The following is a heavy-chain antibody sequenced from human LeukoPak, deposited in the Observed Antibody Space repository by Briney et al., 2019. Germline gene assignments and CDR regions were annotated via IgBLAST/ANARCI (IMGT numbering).Heavy chain of an antibody. CDR2: INHNGNVN. D-gene: IGHD3-16*01. J-gene: IGHJ6*02. CDR1: GFTFSSYS. Sequence: GGSLRLSCAASGFTFSSYSMNWVRQAPGKGLEWVASINHNGNVNYYVDSAKGRFTISRDNAKNSLYLQMSNLRAEDTAVYFCARGGGLDVWGQGATVTVSS. CDR3: ARGGGLDV. V-gene: IGHV3-7*03.